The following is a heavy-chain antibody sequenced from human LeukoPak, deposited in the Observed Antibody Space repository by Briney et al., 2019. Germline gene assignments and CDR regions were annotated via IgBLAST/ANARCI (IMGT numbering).Heavy chain of an antibody. D-gene: IGHD2-2*01. CDR1: GGSFSGYY. CDR3: ARVKPGYQLWRIGGPFDY. Sequence: PSETLSLTCAVYGGSFSGYYWSWIRQPPGKGLEWIGEINHSGSTNYNPSLKSRVTLSVDTSKNQFSLKLSSVTAADTAVYYCARVKPGYQLWRIGGPFDYWGKGTLVTVSS. J-gene: IGHJ4*02. V-gene: IGHV4-34*01. CDR2: INHSGST.